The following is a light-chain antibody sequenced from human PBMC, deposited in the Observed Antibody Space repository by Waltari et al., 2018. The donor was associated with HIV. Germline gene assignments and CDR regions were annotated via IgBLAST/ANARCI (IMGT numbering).Light chain of an antibody. J-gene: IGLJ2*01. Sequence: QSVLPQPPSASGTPGQRVTISCSGSNSNIGSNSVNWYQQLPGTAPKLLIYSSNQRPLGVPDRFSGSKSGTSASLAISGLQSEDEADYYCAAWDDSRNAHVVFGGGTKLTVL. CDR3: AAWDDSRNAHVV. V-gene: IGLV1-44*01. CDR2: SSN. CDR1: NSNIGSNS.